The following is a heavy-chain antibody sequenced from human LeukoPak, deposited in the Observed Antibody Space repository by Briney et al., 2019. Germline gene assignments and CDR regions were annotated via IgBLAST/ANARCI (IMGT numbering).Heavy chain of an antibody. Sequence: GGSLRLSCAASGFTFSSYWMNWVRQAPGKGLEWVSYISSSSSTIHYADSVKGRFTISRDNSKNTLYLQMNSLRAEDTAVYYCAKGTTRLLWFGELNHYYYMDVWGKGTTVTISS. J-gene: IGHJ6*03. CDR2: ISSSSSTI. CDR3: AKGTTRLLWFGELNHYYYMDV. CDR1: GFTFSSYW. D-gene: IGHD3-10*01. V-gene: IGHV3-48*01.